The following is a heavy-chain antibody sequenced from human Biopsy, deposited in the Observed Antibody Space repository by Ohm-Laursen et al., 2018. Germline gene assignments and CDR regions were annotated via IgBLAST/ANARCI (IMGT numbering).Heavy chain of an antibody. D-gene: IGHD6-19*01. CDR1: GYSFTNYY. CDR2: INPSGSTT. J-gene: IGHJ4*02. V-gene: IGHV1-46*01. CDR3: ARNTGWYGDLYYFDY. Sequence: ASVKVSCKASGYSFTNYYMHWVRQAPGQGLKWMGMINPSGSTTSYPQIFQGRVTMTRDTSKSTVYMELSSLRSADTAVYFCARNTGWYGDLYYFDYWGQGTLVTVSS.